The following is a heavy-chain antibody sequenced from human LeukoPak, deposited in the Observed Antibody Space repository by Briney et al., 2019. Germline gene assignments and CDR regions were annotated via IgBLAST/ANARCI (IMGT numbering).Heavy chain of an antibody. J-gene: IGHJ4*02. V-gene: IGHV3-72*01. CDR1: GFTFSSYA. CDR2: TRNKANSYST. Sequence: GGSLRLSCAASGFTFSSYAMSWVRQAPGKGLEWVGRTRNKANSYSTEYAASVKGRFTISRDDSKNSLYLQMNSLRAEDTAVYYCAKDRAITMVRGVLDYWGQGTLVTVSS. CDR3: AKDRAITMVRGVLDY. D-gene: IGHD3-10*01.